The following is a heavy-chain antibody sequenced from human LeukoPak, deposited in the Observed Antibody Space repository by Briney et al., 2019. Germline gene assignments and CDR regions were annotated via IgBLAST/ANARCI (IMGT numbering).Heavy chain of an antibody. Sequence: GESLKISCKGSGYNFATYWIAWVRQMPGKGLEWMGIIYPGDSDTRYSPSFQGQVTISADKSISTAYLQWSSLKASDTAMYYCARSGYAESQSDYWGQGTLVTVSS. CDR1: GYNFATYW. J-gene: IGHJ4*02. CDR3: ARSGYAESQSDY. CDR2: IYPGDSDT. D-gene: IGHD2-2*01. V-gene: IGHV5-51*01.